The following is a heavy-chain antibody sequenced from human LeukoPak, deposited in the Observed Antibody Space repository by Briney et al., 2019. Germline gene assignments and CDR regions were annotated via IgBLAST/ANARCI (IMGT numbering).Heavy chain of an antibody. Sequence: PSETLSLTCAVSGGSISSSNWWSWVRQPPGKGLEWIGEIYHSGSTNYNPSLKSRVTISVDKSKNQFSLKLSSVTAADTAVYYCIGGSYKQYYFDYWGQGTLVTVSS. V-gene: IGHV4-4*02. D-gene: IGHD1-26*01. CDR2: IYHSGST. J-gene: IGHJ4*02. CDR3: IGGSYKQYYFDY. CDR1: GGSISSSNW.